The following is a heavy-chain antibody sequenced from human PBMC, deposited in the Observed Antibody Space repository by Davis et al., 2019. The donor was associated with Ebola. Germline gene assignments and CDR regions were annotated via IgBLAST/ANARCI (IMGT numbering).Heavy chain of an antibody. CDR3: TRVLNGRSGEFDY. CDR1: GFSFSNYW. D-gene: IGHD3-10*01. V-gene: IGHV3-74*01. CDR2: THPDGDTT. J-gene: IGHJ4*02. Sequence: GASLNISYVASGFSFSNYWIHWVRHAPGGGLVWVSRTHPDGDTTNFADSLKGRFNVSRDNAKNTLYLQMNSLRAEDTAVYYCTRVLNGRSGEFDYWGQGTLVTVSS.